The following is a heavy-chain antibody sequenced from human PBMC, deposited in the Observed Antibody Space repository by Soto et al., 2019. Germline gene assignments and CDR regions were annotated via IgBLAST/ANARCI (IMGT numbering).Heavy chain of an antibody. Sequence: PGGPLRLSCAAAGVTFSNAWMNCVRQAPGKGLEWVGRIKGKTDGGTTDYAAPVKGRFTISRDDSKNTLYLQMNSLKTEDTAVYYCTSLTVHYDFWSGYQIDYWGQGTLVTVSS. CDR2: IKGKTDGGTT. J-gene: IGHJ4*02. CDR3: TSLTVHYDFWSGYQIDY. D-gene: IGHD3-3*01. V-gene: IGHV3-15*07. CDR1: GVTFSNAW.